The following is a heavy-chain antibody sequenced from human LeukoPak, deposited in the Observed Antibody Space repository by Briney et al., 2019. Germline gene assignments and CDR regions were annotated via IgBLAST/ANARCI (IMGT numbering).Heavy chain of an antibody. CDR1: EFTFSSSA. CDR2: ISYDGSNK. CDR3: AKRMRFGELLSGGFDY. V-gene: IGHV3-30*18. D-gene: IGHD3-10*01. Sequence: GGSLRLSCAASEFTFSSSAMHWVRQAPGKGLEWVAVISYDGSNKYYADSVKGRFTISRDNSKNTLYLQMNSLRAEDTAVYYCAKRMRFGELLSGGFDYWGQGTLVTVSS. J-gene: IGHJ4*02.